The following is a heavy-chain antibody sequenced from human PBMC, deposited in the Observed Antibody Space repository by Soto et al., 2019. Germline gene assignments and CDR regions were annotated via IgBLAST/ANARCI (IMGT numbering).Heavy chain of an antibody. J-gene: IGHJ4*02. CDR2: ISSSANTI. Sequence: QVQLVESGGGLVQTSGSLRFACVASGFTFSDYYMSWVRQAPGKGLEWVSYISSSANTIYYADSVKGRFPISRDNAKNSVYLQMNSLRAEDTALYFCAKMSSENYYDPVFSWGQGTLVTVSS. CDR1: GFTFSDYY. CDR3: AKMSSENYYDPVFS. D-gene: IGHD3-22*01. V-gene: IGHV3-11*01.